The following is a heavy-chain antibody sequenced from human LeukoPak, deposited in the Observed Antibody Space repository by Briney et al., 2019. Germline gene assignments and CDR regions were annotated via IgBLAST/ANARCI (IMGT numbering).Heavy chain of an antibody. J-gene: IGHJ4*02. CDR3: AREYTGSEYFDY. D-gene: IGHD5-12*01. CDR2: ISDTPNTM. Sequence: GGSLRLSCVASGFTFSSYEMNWVRQAPGKGLEWASYISDTPNTMYYADSVKGRFTISRDNAKNSLFLQMNSLRVDDTAVYYCAREYTGSEYFDYWGQGTLVTVSS. V-gene: IGHV3-48*03. CDR1: GFTFSSYE.